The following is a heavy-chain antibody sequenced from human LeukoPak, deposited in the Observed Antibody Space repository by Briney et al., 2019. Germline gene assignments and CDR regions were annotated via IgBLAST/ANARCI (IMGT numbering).Heavy chain of an antibody. CDR1: GGSISSSSYY. Sequence: SETLSLTCTVSGGSISSSSYYWGWIRQPPGEGLEWIGSIHYSGSTYYNPSLKSRVTISVDTSKNQFSLKLSSVTAADTAVYYCARHYYDSSGYYFDYWGQGTLVTVSS. D-gene: IGHD3-22*01. CDR2: IHYSGST. V-gene: IGHV4-39*01. CDR3: ARHYYDSSGYYFDY. J-gene: IGHJ4*02.